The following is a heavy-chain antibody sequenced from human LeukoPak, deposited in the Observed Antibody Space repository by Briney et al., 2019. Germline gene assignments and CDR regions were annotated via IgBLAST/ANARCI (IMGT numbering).Heavy chain of an antibody. Sequence: GGSLRLSCAASGFTFSSHGMSWVRQAPGKGLEWVSTISGSGDNTYYADSVKGRFTISRGNSKNTLYLQMNSLRAEDTAVYYCARRAGDYSHPYDYWGQGILVTVSS. V-gene: IGHV3-23*01. D-gene: IGHD3-22*01. CDR2: ISGSGDNT. CDR1: GFTFSSHG. CDR3: ARRAGDYSHPYDY. J-gene: IGHJ4*02.